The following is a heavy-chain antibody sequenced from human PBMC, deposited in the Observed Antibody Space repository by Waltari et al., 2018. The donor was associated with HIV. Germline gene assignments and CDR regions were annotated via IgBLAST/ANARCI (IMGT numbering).Heavy chain of an antibody. CDR3: STSRPGAMFGDA. CDR1: GYPFTNYD. V-gene: IGHV1-8*02. J-gene: IGHJ5*02. CDR2: MNPSTGKA. D-gene: IGHD3-3*01. Sequence: QGQLVQSGAEVKQSGASVRISCKASGYPFTNYDTNWLRQATGQGLEWMGWMNPSTGKAGFAHNFQGRVVMTRDIPINTAYMELGGLTSHDAAVYYCSTSRPGAMFGDAWGQGTLVTVSS.